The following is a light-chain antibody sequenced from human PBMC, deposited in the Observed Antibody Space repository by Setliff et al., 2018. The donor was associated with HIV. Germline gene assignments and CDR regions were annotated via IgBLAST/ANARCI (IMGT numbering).Light chain of an antibody. CDR2: EVS. Sequence: QSVLTQPASVSGSPGQSITISCTGTSSDVGGYNYVSWYQQHPGKAPKLMIHEVSNRPPGVSNRFSGSKSGNPASLTISGLRAEDEANYYCTSYTSSSTLVVFGGGTKVTVL. J-gene: IGLJ2*01. CDR3: TSYTSSSTLVV. CDR1: SSDVGGYNY. V-gene: IGLV2-14*01.